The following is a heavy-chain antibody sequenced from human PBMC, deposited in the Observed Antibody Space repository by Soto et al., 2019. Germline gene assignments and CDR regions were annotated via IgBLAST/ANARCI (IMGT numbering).Heavy chain of an antibody. V-gene: IGHV1-69*12. CDR3: ATSADNSGWYYFHY. CDR2: IIPIFGAA. D-gene: IGHD6-19*01. CDR1: GGTFRSYA. J-gene: IGHJ4*02. Sequence: QVQLVQSGAAVKKPGSSVKVSCKASGGTFRSYAISWVRQAPGQGLAWMGGIIPIFGAANYAQQFQGRVTITADESTSTVYMELSSLRSDATAVYYCATSADNSGWYYFHYWGQGTLVTVSS.